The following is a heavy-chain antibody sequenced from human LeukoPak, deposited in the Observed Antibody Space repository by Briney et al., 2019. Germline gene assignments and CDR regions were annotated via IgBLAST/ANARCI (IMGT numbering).Heavy chain of an antibody. Sequence: GGSLRLSCAASGFTFSSYSMNWVRQAPGKGLEWVGRLKSKTDGGTTDYAAPVKGRFTISRDDSKNTLYLQVNSLKTEDTAVYYCTTAPAALDYWGQGTLVTVSS. V-gene: IGHV3-15*01. CDR3: TTAPAALDY. J-gene: IGHJ4*02. CDR1: GFTFSSYS. CDR2: LKSKTDGGTT. D-gene: IGHD6-13*01.